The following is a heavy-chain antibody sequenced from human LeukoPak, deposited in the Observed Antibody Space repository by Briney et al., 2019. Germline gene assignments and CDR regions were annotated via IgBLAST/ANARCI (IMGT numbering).Heavy chain of an antibody. CDR2: VNPNSGGT. J-gene: IGHJ6*03. D-gene: IGHD1-26*01. CDR1: GYTLTGYY. CDR3: VREISGSYYDYYYYNMDV. V-gene: IGHV1-2*02. Sequence: ASGKLSCNASGYTLTGYYMHWVRQAPGPGHEGMGWVNPNSGGTNYAQKFQGRVTMTRDTSISTAYMELSRLRSDDTAVYYCVREISGSYYDYYYYNMDVWGKGTTVTISS.